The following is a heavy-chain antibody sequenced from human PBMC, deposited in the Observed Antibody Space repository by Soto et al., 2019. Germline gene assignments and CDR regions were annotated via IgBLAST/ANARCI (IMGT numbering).Heavy chain of an antibody. J-gene: IGHJ4*02. Sequence: PSETLPLTCTVSGGSMSSHYWTWLRQPPGKGLEWIGYISYSGSTYYNPSLKSRVTISADTSRNQFSLKLSSVIAADTAVYYCARADPDASVGYWGQGTLVTVS. CDR1: GGSMSSHY. D-gene: IGHD3-16*01. CDR2: ISYSGST. V-gene: IGHV4-59*11. CDR3: ARADPDASVGY.